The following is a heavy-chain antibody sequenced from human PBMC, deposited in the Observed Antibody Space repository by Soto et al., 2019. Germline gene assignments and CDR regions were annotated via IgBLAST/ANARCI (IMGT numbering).Heavy chain of an antibody. D-gene: IGHD2-15*01. J-gene: IGHJ4*02. Sequence: GGSLRLSCSASGFIFSESTIYWVRQVPGKGLEAISAVSTSGRSTYYADSVKDRFTISRDNSKNTLFLQMGSLRPEDTAIYYCVKQAHGLDGVAFDYWGQGTQVTVS. CDR3: VKQAHGLDGVAFDY. CDR2: VSTSGRST. V-gene: IGHV3-64D*06. CDR1: GFIFSEST.